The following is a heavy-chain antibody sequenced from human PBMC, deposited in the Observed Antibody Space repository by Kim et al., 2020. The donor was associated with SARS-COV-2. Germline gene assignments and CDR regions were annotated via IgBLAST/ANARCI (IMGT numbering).Heavy chain of an antibody. CDR3: ARDGSYYDILTGYYSNWFDP. D-gene: IGHD3-9*01. CDR1: GGSISSGGYY. J-gene: IGHJ5*02. CDR2: IYYSGST. Sequence: SETLSLTCTVSGGSISSGGYYWSWIRQHPGKGLEWIGYIYYSGSTYYNPSLKSRVTISVDTSKNQFSLKLSSVTAADTAVYYCARDGSYYDILTGYYSNWFDPWGQGTLVTVSS. V-gene: IGHV4-31*03.